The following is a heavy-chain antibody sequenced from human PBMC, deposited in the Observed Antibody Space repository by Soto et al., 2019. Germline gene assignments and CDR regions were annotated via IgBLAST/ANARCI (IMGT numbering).Heavy chain of an antibody. D-gene: IGHD4-17*01. Sequence: GGSLRLSCAASGFTFSSYWMSWVRQVPGKGLEWVANINQDGGAKDYVDSVKGRFTISRDNAKNSLFLQMNSLRAEDTAVYYCARDLRRSTVTPLDSWGQGTLVTVSS. V-gene: IGHV3-7*01. J-gene: IGHJ4*02. CDR3: ARDLRRSTVTPLDS. CDR2: INQDGGAK. CDR1: GFTFSSYW.